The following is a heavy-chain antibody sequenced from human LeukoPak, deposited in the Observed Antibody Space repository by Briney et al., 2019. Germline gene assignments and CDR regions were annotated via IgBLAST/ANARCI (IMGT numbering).Heavy chain of an antibody. CDR1: GYTFTGYY. J-gene: IGHJ4*02. D-gene: IGHD6-6*01. V-gene: IGHV1-2*02. CDR3: ARARVRAARPEDY. Sequence: ASVKVSCKAFGYTFTGYYMHWVRQAPGQGLEWMGWINPNSGGTNYAQKFQGRVTMTRDTSISTAYMELSRLRSDDTAVYYCARARVRAARPEDYWGQGTLVTVSS. CDR2: INPNSGGT.